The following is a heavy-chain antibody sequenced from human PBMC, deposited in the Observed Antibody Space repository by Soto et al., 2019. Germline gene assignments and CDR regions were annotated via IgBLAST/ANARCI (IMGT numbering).Heavy chain of an antibody. J-gene: IGHJ4*02. CDR1: GLIFSIYA. CDR2: FDGSVGHT. D-gene: IGHD6-19*01. Sequence: GGSLRRSCAASGLIFSIYAVSWVRQAPGKGLEWVSVFDGSVGHTYYTNSVKGRFTIANDNSKNTLFLKMNSLKAEDTDVYFCANLIQCGSGWSLHYWGQGTLVTVYS. CDR3: ANLIQCGSGWSLHY. V-gene: IGHV3-23*01.